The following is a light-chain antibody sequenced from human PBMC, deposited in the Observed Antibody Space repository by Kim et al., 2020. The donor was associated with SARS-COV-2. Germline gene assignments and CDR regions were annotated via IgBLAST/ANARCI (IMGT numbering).Light chain of an antibody. Sequence: GQSITISCSRTSNDVEGYHLVSWYQQHPGKVPKLIIYEVDKRPSGVSNHFSGSKSGNTASLRISGLQAEDEGDYYCCSYAGNSVVVFGGGTQLTVL. CDR2: EVD. J-gene: IGLJ2*01. CDR1: SNDVEGYHL. V-gene: IGLV2-23*02. CDR3: CSYAGNSVVV.